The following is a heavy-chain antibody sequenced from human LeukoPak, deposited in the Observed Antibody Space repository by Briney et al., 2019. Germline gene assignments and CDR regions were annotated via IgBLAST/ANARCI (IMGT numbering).Heavy chain of an antibody. CDR2: ISYDGSNK. CDR1: GFTFSSYA. V-gene: IGHV3-30-3*01. CDR3: AGETVRFLEWLPFDY. Sequence: PGGSLRLSCAASGFTFSSYAMHWVRQAPGKGLEWVAVISYDGSNKYCADSVKGRFTISRDNSKNTLYLQMNSLRAEDTAVYYCAGETVRFLEWLPFDYWGQGTLVTVSS. J-gene: IGHJ4*02. D-gene: IGHD3-3*01.